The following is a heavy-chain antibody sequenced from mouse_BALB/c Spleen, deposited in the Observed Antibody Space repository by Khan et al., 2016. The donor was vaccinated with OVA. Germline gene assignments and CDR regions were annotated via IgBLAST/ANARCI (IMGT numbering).Heavy chain of an antibody. J-gene: IGHJ2*01. CDR3: ARGNYYGYYFDY. CDR1: GYSITSGYA. Sequence: EVQLQESGPGLVKPSQSLSLTCTVTGYSITSGYAWNWIRQFPGNKLEWMGYISYSDVTTYNPSLKSRISITRDTSKNQFFLQLNSVTTEDTATYYCARGNYYGYYFDYWGQGTTLTVSS. D-gene: IGHD1-1*01. V-gene: IGHV3-2*02. CDR2: ISYSDVT.